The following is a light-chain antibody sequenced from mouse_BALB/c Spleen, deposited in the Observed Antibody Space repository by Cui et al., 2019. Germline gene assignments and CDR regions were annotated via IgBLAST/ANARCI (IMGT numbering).Light chain of an antibody. CDR1: SSGSY. J-gene: IGKJ1*01. CDR3: HQRSSYPWT. V-gene: IGKV4-69*01. Sequence: QILLTQSPAIMSASPGEKVTMTCSASSSGSYMHWYQQKPGSSPKPWIYDTSNLASGFNARFSGSGSGTSYSLIISSMEAEDAATYYCHQRSSYPWTFGGGTKLEIK. CDR2: DTS.